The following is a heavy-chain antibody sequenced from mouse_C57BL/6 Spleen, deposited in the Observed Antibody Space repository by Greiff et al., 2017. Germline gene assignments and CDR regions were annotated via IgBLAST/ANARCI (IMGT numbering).Heavy chain of an antibody. V-gene: IGHV1-80*01. Sequence: QLQQSGAELVKPGASVKISCKASGYAFSSYWMNWVKQRPGKGLEWIGQIYPGDGDTNYNGKFKGKATLTADKSSSTAYMQLSSLTSEDSAVYFCARGGTGYWYFDVWGTGTTVTVSS. CDR2: IYPGDGDT. D-gene: IGHD3-3*01. CDR3: ARGGTGYWYFDV. CDR1: GYAFSSYW. J-gene: IGHJ1*03.